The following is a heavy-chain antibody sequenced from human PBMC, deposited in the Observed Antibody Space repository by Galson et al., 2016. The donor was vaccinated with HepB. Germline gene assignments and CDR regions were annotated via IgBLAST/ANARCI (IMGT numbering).Heavy chain of an antibody. J-gene: IGHJ6*02. V-gene: IGHV3-74*01. CDR2: INSDGRST. D-gene: IGHD3-3*01. CDR1: GFTFSSYW. CDR3: AKAVTRNTIFGVVTGKEGAHYGMDV. Sequence: SLRLSCAASGFTFSSYWMHWVRQAPGKGLVWVSRINSDGRSTSYADSVKGRFTISRVNAKNTLYLQMNSLRAEDTAVYYCAKAVTRNTIFGVVTGKEGAHYGMDVWGQGTTVTVSS.